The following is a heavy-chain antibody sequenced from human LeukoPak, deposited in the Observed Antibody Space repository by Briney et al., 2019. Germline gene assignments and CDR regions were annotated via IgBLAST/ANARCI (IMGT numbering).Heavy chain of an antibody. J-gene: IGHJ6*04. D-gene: IGHD3-3*02. CDR1: GYTLTELS. Sequence: GASVKVSCKVSGYTLTELSMHWVRQAPGKGLEWMGGFDPEDGETIYAQKFQGRVTTTEDTSTDTAYMELSSLRSEDTAVYYCATLAGRDGMDVWGKGTTVTVSS. CDR3: ATLAGRDGMDV. CDR2: FDPEDGET. V-gene: IGHV1-24*01.